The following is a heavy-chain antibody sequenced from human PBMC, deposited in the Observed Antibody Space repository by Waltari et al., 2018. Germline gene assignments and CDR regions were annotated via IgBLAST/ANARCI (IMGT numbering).Heavy chain of an antibody. CDR3: ARDAVVGATRGY. Sequence: EVQLVESGGGLVQPGGSLRLSCADFGFTVSSNYMSWVRQAPGKGLAWVSVIYRGGSTYYADSVKGRFTISRDNSKNTLYLQMNSLRAEDTAVYYCARDAVVGATRGYWGQGTLVTVSS. CDR1: GFTVSSNY. V-gene: IGHV3-66*01. J-gene: IGHJ4*02. D-gene: IGHD1-26*01. CDR2: IYRGGST.